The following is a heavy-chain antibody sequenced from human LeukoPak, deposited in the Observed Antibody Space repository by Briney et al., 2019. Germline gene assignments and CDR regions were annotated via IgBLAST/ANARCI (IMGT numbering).Heavy chain of an antibody. CDR1: GFTVSCNY. D-gene: IGHD3-10*01. CDR2: IYSGGST. J-gene: IGHJ4*02. Sequence: PGGSLRLSCAASGFTVSCNYMSWVRQAPGKGLEWVSVIYSGGSTYYADSVKGRFTISRDNSKNTLYLRMNSLRAEDTAVYYCARDSHYYGSGSYANLLFNYWGQGTLVTVSS. V-gene: IGHV3-66*01. CDR3: ARDSHYYGSGSYANLLFNY.